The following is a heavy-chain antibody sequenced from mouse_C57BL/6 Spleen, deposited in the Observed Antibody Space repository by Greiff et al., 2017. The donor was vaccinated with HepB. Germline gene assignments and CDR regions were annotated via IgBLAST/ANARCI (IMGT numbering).Heavy chain of an antibody. CDR2: ISSGSRTI. V-gene: IGHV5-17*01. CDR1: GFTFSDYG. CDR3: GYYDYGYYYAMDY. D-gene: IGHD2-4*01. Sequence: EGRLVESGGGLVKPGGSLKLSCAASGFTFSDYGMHWVRQAPEKGLEWVAYISSGSRTIYYADTVKGRFTISRDNAKNTLFLQMTSLRSEDTAMYYCGYYDYGYYYAMDYWGQGTSVTVSS. J-gene: IGHJ4*01.